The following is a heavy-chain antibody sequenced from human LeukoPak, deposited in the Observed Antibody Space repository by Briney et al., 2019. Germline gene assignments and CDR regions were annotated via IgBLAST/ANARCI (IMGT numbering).Heavy chain of an antibody. D-gene: IGHD6-13*01. CDR2: IKQDGSEQ. CDR3: ARVVSSSGGFDY. J-gene: IGHJ4*02. CDR1: GFTFSSYA. Sequence: SGGSLRLSCAASGFTFSSYAMSWVRQAPGKGLEWVANIKQDGSEQYYVDSVKGRFTISRDNAKKSLYLQMNTLRVEDTAVYYCARVVSSSGGFDYWGQGTLVTVSS. V-gene: IGHV3-7*01.